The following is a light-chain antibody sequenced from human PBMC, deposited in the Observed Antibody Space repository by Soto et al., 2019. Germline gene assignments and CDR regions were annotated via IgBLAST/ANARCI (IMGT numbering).Light chain of an antibody. Sequence: SYELTQPPSVSVAPGKTARITCGGNNIGSKSVHWYQQKPGQAPVLVIYYDSDRPSGIPERFSGSNSGNTATLTISRVEAGDEADYYCQVWDSSSDGTVVFGGGTKLTVL. CDR3: QVWDSSSDGTVV. V-gene: IGLV3-21*04. CDR2: YDS. CDR1: NIGSKS. J-gene: IGLJ2*01.